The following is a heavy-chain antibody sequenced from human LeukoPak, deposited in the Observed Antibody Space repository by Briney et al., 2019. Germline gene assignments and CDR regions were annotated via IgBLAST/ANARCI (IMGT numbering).Heavy chain of an antibody. V-gene: IGHV1-69*04. CDR1: GGTFSSYT. J-gene: IGHJ5*02. D-gene: IGHD2-2*01. Sequence: SVKVSCTASGGTFSSYTISWVRQAPGQGLEWMGRIIPILGIANYAQKFQGRVTITADKSTSTAYMELSSLRSEDTAVYYCARESVPAAIFTAYWFDPWGQGTLVTVSS. CDR3: ARESVPAAIFTAYWFDP. CDR2: IIPILGIA.